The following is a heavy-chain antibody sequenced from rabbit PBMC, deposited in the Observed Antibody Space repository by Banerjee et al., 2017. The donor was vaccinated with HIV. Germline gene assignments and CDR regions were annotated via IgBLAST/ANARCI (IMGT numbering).Heavy chain of an antibody. CDR1: GFSFSSGYY. CDR2: IGVGGGDT. CDR3: ARAYLSSGGNGYNSSFHL. V-gene: IGHV1S40*01. Sequence: QSLEESGGDLVKPGASLTLTCTASGFSFSSGYYMCWGRQAPGKGLELIACIGVGGGDTYSASWAIGRFTISKSSSTTVTLQMTCLPAADTATYFCARAYLSSGGNGYNSSFHLWGQGTLVTVS. D-gene: IGHD1-1*01. J-gene: IGHJ3*01.